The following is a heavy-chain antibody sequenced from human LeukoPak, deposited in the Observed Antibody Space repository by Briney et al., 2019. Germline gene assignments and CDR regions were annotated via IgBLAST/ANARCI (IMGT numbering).Heavy chain of an antibody. V-gene: IGHV4-61*02. CDR1: GGSISSGSYY. J-gene: IGHJ6*02. CDR3: AREPSYYYYGMDV. Sequence: SQTLSLTCTVSGGSISSGSYYWSWIRQPAGKGLEWIGRIYTSGSTNYNPSLKSRVTISVDTSKNQFSLKLCSVTAADTAVYYCAREPSYYYYGMDVWGQGTTVTVSS. CDR2: IYTSGST.